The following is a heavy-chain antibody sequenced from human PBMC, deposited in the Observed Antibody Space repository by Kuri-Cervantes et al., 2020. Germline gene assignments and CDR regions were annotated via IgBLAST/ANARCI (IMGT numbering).Heavy chain of an antibody. CDR2: INPSGGST. J-gene: IGHJ6*02. CDR3: AREIVEYSSSPGVYYYGMDV. D-gene: IGHD6-6*01. Sequence: ASVKVSCKASGYTFTSYYMHWVRQAPGQGLEWMGIINPSGGSTSYAQKFQGRVTMTRDTSTSTVYMELSSPRSEDTAVYYCAREIVEYSSSPGVYYYGMDVWGQGTPVTVSS. V-gene: IGHV1-46*01. CDR1: GYTFTSYY.